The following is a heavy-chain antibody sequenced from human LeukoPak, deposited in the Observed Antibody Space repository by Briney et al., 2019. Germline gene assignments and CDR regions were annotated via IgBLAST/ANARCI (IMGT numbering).Heavy chain of an antibody. CDR3: ARDSGWSFDY. D-gene: IGHD2-15*01. Sequence: PGGSLRLSCAASGLTFSLYSMNWVRQAPGKGLEWVSYFGDDIYYADSVEGRFTISRDNAKNSLYLQMNSLRAEDTAVYYCARDSGWSFDYWGQGTLVTVSS. J-gene: IGHJ4*02. V-gene: IGHV3-48*01. CDR1: GLTFSLYS. CDR2: FGDDI.